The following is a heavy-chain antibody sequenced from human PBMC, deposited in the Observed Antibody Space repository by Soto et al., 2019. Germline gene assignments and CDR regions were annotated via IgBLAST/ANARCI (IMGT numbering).Heavy chain of an antibody. J-gene: IGHJ5*02. V-gene: IGHV4-59*08. CDR2: IYYSGST. D-gene: IGHD2-21*01. CDR3: ARHWEYCGGDCLNWFDP. Sequence: SETLSLTCTVSGGSISSYYWSWIRQPPGKGLEWIGYIYYSGSTNYNPSLKSRVTISVDTSKNQFSLKLSSVTAADTAVYYCARHWEYCGGDCLNWFDPWGQGTLVTVSS. CDR1: GGSISSYY.